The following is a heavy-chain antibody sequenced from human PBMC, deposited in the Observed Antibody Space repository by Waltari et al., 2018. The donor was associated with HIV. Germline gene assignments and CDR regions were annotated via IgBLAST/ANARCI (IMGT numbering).Heavy chain of an antibody. V-gene: IGHV1-2*02. D-gene: IGHD6-13*01. CDR1: GYTFTGYY. CDR3: ARHSRPIAAAGRGWFDP. CDR2: INPNSGGT. J-gene: IGHJ5*02. Sequence: QVQLVQSGAEVKKPGASVKVSCKASGYTFTGYYMHWVRQAPGQGLEWMGWINPNSGGTNYAQKFQGRVTMTRDTSISTAYMELSRLRSDDTAVYYCARHSRPIAAAGRGWFDPWGQGTLVTVSS.